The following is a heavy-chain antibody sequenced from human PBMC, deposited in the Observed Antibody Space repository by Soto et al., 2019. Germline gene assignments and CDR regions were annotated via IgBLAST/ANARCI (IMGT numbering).Heavy chain of an antibody. CDR2: TSAYNGNT. CDR3: ARAEATWFQGVYYYDSSGYRLDP. Sequence: ASVKVSCKASGYTFTSYGISWVRQAPGQGLEWMGWTSAYNGNTNYAQKLQGRVTMTTDTSTSTAYMELRSLRSDDTAVYYCARAEATWFQGVYYYDSSGYRLDPWGQGTLVTVSS. J-gene: IGHJ5*02. CDR1: GYTFTSYG. V-gene: IGHV1-18*04. D-gene: IGHD3-22*01.